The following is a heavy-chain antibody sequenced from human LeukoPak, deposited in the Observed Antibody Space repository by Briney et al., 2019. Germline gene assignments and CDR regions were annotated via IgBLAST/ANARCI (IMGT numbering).Heavy chain of an antibody. CDR2: IYYSGST. V-gene: IGHV4-38-2*02. Sequence: PSETLSLTCTVSGYSISSGYYWGWIRQPPGKGLEWIGSIYYSGSTYYNPSLKSRVTISVDTSKNQFSLKLSSVTAADTAVYYCARQGSRTYNWFDPWGQGTLVTVSS. CDR1: GYSISSGYY. CDR3: ARQGSRTYNWFDP. D-gene: IGHD2-2*01. J-gene: IGHJ5*02.